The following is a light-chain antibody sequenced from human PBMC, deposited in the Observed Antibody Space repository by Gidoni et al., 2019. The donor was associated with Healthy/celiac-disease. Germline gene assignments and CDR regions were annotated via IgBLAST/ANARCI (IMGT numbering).Light chain of an antibody. CDR3: MQALQTPDT. CDR1: QSLRNSNGYNY. Sequence: DIVMTQSPLSLPVTPGEPAPIPCRSSQSLRNSNGYNYLDWYLQNQGQSPQLLIYLGSNRASGVPDRFSGSGSGTDFTLKISRVEAEDVGVYYCMQALQTPDTFGQGTKLEIK. J-gene: IGKJ2*01. V-gene: IGKV2-28*01. CDR2: LGS.